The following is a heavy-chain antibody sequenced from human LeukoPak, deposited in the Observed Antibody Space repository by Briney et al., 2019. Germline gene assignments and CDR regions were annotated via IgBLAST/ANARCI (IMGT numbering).Heavy chain of an antibody. Sequence: GGSLRLSCAASGFTFSRYGMHWVRQAPGKGLEWVAFIRYDESNKFYADSVKGQFTVSRDNSKNTLYLQMNSLRADDTAVYYCARHGGGITMIVVVMDYHFDYWGQGTLVTVSS. D-gene: IGHD3-22*01. CDR1: GFTFSRYG. CDR3: ARHGGGITMIVVVMDYHFDY. V-gene: IGHV3-30*02. J-gene: IGHJ4*02. CDR2: IRYDESNK.